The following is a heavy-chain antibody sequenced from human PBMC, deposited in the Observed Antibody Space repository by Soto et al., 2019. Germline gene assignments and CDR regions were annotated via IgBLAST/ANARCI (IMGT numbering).Heavy chain of an antibody. D-gene: IGHD5-18*01. CDR1: GFTFSSYA. V-gene: IGHV3-23*01. CDR3: AXDXXXSYXXDYFDY. Sequence: EVQLLESGGGLVQPGGSLRLSCAASGFTFSSYAMSWVRQAPGKGLEWVSGISGSGGSTNYADSVKGRFTISRDNSKNTLYLQMNSLRXEXTXVYYCAXDXXXSYXXDYFDYWGQGTLVTVSS. J-gene: IGHJ4*02. CDR2: ISGSGGST.